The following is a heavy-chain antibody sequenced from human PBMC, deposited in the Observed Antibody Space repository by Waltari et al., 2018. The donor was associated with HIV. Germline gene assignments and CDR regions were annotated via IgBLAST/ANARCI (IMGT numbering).Heavy chain of an antibody. V-gene: IGHV4-61*02. Sequence: QVQLQESGPGLVKPSQTLSLTCTVSGGSISSDSYYWSWIRQPAGKGLEWIGRIYTGGNTNYNPSLKSRVTISVDTSKNQFSLKLSSVTAADTAVYYCASMGLGRFDPWGQGTLVTVSS. D-gene: IGHD3-16*01. CDR3: ASMGLGRFDP. CDR2: IYTGGNT. CDR1: GGSISSDSYY. J-gene: IGHJ5*02.